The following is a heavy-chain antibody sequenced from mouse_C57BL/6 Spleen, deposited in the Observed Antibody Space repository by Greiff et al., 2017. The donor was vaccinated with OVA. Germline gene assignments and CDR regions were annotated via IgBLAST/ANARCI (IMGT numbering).Heavy chain of an antibody. CDR2: IDPNSGGT. D-gene: IGHD3-2*02. CDR1: GYTFTSYW. V-gene: IGHV1-72*01. J-gene: IGHJ4*01. CDR3: ARSETAQATSYYYAMDY. Sequence: VQLKQPGAELVKPGASVKLSCKASGYTFTSYWMHWVKQRPGRGLEWIGRIDPNSGGTKYNEKFKSKATLTVDKPSSTAYMQLSSLTSEDSAVYYCARSETAQATSYYYAMDYWGQGTSVTVSS.